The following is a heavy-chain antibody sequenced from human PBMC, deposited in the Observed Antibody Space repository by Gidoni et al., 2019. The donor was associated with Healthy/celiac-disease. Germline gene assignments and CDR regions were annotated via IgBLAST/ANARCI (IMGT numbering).Heavy chain of an antibody. Sequence: QVQLQESGPGLVKPSETLSLTCTVSGGSISSYYWSWIRQPAGKGLEWIGRIYTSGSTNYNPSLKSRVTMSVDTSKNQFSLKLSSVTAADTAVYYCARVYCSGGSCHFDYWGQGTLVTVSS. D-gene: IGHD2-15*01. V-gene: IGHV4-4*07. J-gene: IGHJ4*02. CDR2: IYTSGST. CDR3: ARVYCSGGSCHFDY. CDR1: GGSISSYY.